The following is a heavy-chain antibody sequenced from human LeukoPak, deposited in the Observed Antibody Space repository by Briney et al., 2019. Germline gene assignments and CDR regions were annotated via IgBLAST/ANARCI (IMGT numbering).Heavy chain of an antibody. CDR1: GGSFSGYY. CDR3: RVATKRILDY. V-gene: IGHV4-34*01. D-gene: IGHD5-12*01. CDR2: INHSGST. J-gene: IGHJ4*02. Sequence: SETPSLTCAVYGGSFSGYYWSWIRQPPGKGLEWIGEINHSGSTNYNPSLKSRVTISVDTSKNQFSLKLSSVTAADTAVYYCRVATKRILDYWGQGTLVTVSS.